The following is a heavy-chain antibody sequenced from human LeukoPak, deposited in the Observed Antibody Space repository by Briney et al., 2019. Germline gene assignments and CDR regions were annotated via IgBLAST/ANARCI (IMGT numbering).Heavy chain of an antibody. CDR2: ISYSGST. V-gene: IGHV4-59*11. J-gene: IGHJ3*02. Sequence: SETLSLTCTVSGGSINSHYWSWIRQPPGKGLEWIGYISYSGSTDYSPSLKSRVTISLDTSKKHFSLKVTSVTAADTARYFCAAGYTYGTDVFDIWGQGTMVTVSS. CDR1: GGSINSHY. D-gene: IGHD5-18*01. CDR3: AAGYTYGTDVFDI.